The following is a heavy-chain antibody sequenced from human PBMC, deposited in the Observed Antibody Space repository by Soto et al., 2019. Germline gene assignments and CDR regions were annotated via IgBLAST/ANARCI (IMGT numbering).Heavy chain of an antibody. CDR1: GFNFSDYY. J-gene: IGHJ4*02. Sequence: EVQLVESGGGLVQPGGSLRLSCAASGFNFSDYYMDWVRQAPGKGLEWVARIRNKASSYTTEYAASVRGRFTISRDGSKNSLYLQMTSLETDDTALYYCTRAHRATRYFAYWGQGTLVTVSS. CDR3: TRAHRATRYFAY. CDR2: IRNKASSYTT. V-gene: IGHV3-72*01.